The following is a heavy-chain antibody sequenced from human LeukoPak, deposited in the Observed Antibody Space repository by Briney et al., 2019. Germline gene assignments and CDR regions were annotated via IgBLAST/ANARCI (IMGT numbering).Heavy chain of an antibody. CDR3: ARISGGWDFDY. CDR1: GFTFNSYA. Sequence: GGSLRLSCAASGFTFNSYAIHWVRQAPGNGLEWVAVISYDGSNKYYADSVKGRFTISRDNSKNTLYLQMNSLRTDDTAVYYCARISGGWDFDYWGQGTLVTVSS. D-gene: IGHD6-19*01. CDR2: ISYDGSNK. V-gene: IGHV3-30-3*01. J-gene: IGHJ4*02.